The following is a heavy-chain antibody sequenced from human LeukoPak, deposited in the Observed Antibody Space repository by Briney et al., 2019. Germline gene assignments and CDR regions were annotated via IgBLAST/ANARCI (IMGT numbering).Heavy chain of an antibody. CDR3: ARDFLHLGG. Sequence: PGGSLRLSCAASGFTFSTYTMNWVRQAPGKGLEWVSSISSRSSYIYYADSVKGRFTISRDNAKNTLYLQMNSLRAEDTAVYYCARDFLHLGGWGQGTMVTVSS. CDR1: GFTFSTYT. D-gene: IGHD3-16*01. J-gene: IGHJ3*01. V-gene: IGHV3-21*01. CDR2: ISSRSSYI.